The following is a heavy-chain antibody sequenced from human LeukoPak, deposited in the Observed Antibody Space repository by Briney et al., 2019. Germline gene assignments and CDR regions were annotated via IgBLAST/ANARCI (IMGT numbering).Heavy chain of an antibody. CDR2: INSDGMTT. CDR1: GFTFNSHW. D-gene: IGHD5-24*01. V-gene: IGHV3-74*01. CDR3: ARDSGDGYNYYYYYMDV. J-gene: IGHJ6*03. Sequence: GGSLRLSCAASGFTFNSHWLHWVRQIPGKGLVWVSHINSDGMTTSYADSVKGRFTISRDNAKNTLYLQMNSLRAEDTAVYYCARDSGDGYNYYYYYMDVWGKGTTVTVSS.